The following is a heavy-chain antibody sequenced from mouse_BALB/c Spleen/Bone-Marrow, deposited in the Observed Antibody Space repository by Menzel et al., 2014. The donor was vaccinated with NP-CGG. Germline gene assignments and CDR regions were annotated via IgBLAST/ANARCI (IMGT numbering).Heavy chain of an antibody. D-gene: IGHD2-1*01. V-gene: IGHV14-3*02. CDR2: IDPANGNT. Sequence: EVQRVESGAELVKPGASVKLSCTASGFNIKDTYMHWVKQRPEQGLEWIGRIDPANGNTKYDPKFQGKATITADTSSSTAYLQLSSLTSEDTAVYYCARRGYYGNYYYAMDYWGQGTSVTVSS. CDR3: ARRGYYGNYYYAMDY. CDR1: GFNIKDTY. J-gene: IGHJ4*01.